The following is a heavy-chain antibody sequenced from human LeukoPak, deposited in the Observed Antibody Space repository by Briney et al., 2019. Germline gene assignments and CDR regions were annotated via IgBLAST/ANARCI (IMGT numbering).Heavy chain of an antibody. CDR3: AKDKPYYGSGSLDY. J-gene: IGHJ4*02. V-gene: IGHV3-9*03. CDR1: GFTFDDYA. D-gene: IGHD3-10*01. Sequence: GGSLRLSCAASGFTFDDYAMHWVRQAPGKGLEWVSGISWNSGSIGYADSVKGRFTISRDNAKNSLYLQMNSLRAEDMALYYCAKDKPYYGSGSLDYWGQGTLVTVSS. CDR2: ISWNSGSI.